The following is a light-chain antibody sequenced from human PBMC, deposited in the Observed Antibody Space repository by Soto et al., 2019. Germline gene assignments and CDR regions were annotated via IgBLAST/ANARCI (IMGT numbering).Light chain of an antibody. CDR2: DAS. CDR1: QSVSGW. Sequence: DIQTTQSPSPLSASVGDRVTITFRASQSVSGWLSLYQQRPGKAPRLLIYDASSLESGVPSRFSGSGSGTEFTLTISSLQPDDFATYYCQQYNSYSTFGQGTKVDIK. CDR3: QQYNSYST. V-gene: IGKV1-5*01. J-gene: IGKJ1*01.